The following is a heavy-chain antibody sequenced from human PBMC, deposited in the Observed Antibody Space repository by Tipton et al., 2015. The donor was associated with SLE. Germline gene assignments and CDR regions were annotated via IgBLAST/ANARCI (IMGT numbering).Heavy chain of an antibody. CDR1: GGSFSGYY. Sequence: LSLTCAVYGGSFSGYYWSWIRQPPGKGLEWIGYIYYSGSTNYNPSLKSRVTISVDTSKNQFSLKLSSVTAADTAVYYCARDSSGGSWKDYWGQGTLVTVSS. D-gene: IGHD2-15*01. J-gene: IGHJ4*02. CDR3: ARDSSGGSWKDY. V-gene: IGHV4-59*01. CDR2: IYYSGST.